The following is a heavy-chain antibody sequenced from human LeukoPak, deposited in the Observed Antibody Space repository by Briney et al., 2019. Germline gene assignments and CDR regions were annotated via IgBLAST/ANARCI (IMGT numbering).Heavy chain of an antibody. CDR2: ISGSGGST. J-gene: IGHJ4*02. V-gene: IGHV3-23*01. D-gene: IGHD2-2*01. CDR1: GFTFSSYA. Sequence: GGSLRLSCAASGFTFSSYAMSWVRQAPGKGLEWVSAISGSGGSTYYADSVKGRFTISRDNSKNTLYLQMNSLRAEDTAVYYCAKAGLGYCSSTSCSYFDYWGQGTLVTVSS. CDR3: AKAGLGYCSSTSCSYFDY.